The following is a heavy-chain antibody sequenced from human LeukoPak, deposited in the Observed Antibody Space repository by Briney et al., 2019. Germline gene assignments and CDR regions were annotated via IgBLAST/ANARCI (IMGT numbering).Heavy chain of an antibody. CDR3: ARVSVAGLAFEY. J-gene: IGHJ4*02. CDR2: IKQDGSEK. D-gene: IGHD6-19*01. CDR1: GFTFSSHW. V-gene: IGHV3-7*01. Sequence: PGGSLRLSCAASGFTFSSHWMSWVRQAPGKGLEWVANIKQDGSEKYYVDSVKGRFTISRDNAKNSLYLQMNSLRVDDTALYFCARVSVAGLAFEYWGLGALVTVSS.